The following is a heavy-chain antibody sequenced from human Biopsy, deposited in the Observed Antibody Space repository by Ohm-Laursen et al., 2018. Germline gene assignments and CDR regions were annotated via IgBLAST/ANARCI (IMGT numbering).Heavy chain of an antibody. Sequence: SLRLSCSASVLTFTTALLSWVRQAPGMGLEWVGRIKSQTDGGTIDYAASVKGRIIISRDASKKTVYLQMNNLKSEDTGVYYCTTYQYWGQGTLVTVSS. CDR2: IKSQTDGGTI. CDR3: TTYQY. V-gene: IGHV3-15*01. CDR1: VLTFTTAL. D-gene: IGHD3-16*02. J-gene: IGHJ4*02.